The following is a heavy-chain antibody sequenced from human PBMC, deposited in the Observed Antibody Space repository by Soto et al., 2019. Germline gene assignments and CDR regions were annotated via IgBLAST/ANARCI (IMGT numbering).Heavy chain of an antibody. J-gene: IGHJ4*02. V-gene: IGHV3-7*03. Sequence: LRLSCAASGFTFSTYWMSWVRQAPGKGPEWVARIKRDGTEKYYVDSVKGRFTISRDNAKNSLYLQMDSLRVEDTAVYYCASRHTQTYYLGVFDYWGQGALVTVSS. CDR3: ASRHTQTYYLGVFDY. D-gene: IGHD1-26*01. CDR2: IKRDGTEK. CDR1: GFTFSTYW.